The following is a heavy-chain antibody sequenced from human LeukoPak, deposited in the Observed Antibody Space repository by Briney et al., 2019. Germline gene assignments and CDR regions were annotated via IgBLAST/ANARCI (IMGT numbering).Heavy chain of an antibody. Sequence: SETLSLTCAVYGGSFSGYYWSWIRQPPGKGLEWIREINHSGSTNYNPSLKSRVTISVDTSKNQFSLKLSSVTAADTAVYYCARRVGAPDFDYWGQGTLVTVSS. CDR3: ARRVGAPDFDY. D-gene: IGHD1-26*01. V-gene: IGHV4-34*01. J-gene: IGHJ4*02. CDR2: INHSGST. CDR1: GGSFSGYY.